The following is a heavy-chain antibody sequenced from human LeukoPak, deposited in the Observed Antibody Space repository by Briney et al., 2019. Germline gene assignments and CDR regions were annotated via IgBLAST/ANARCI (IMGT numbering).Heavy chain of an antibody. V-gene: IGHV1-8*01. CDR2: MNPNSGNT. D-gene: IGHD4-11*01. J-gene: IGHJ6*02. Sequence: ASVKVSCKASGYTFTSYDINWVRQATGQGLEWMGWMNPNSGNTGYAQKFQGRVTMTRNTSISTAYMELSSLRSEDTAVYYCARPRWANRLDYSPYYYYGMDVWGQGTTVTVSS. CDR1: GYTFTSYD. CDR3: ARPRWANRLDYSPYYYYGMDV.